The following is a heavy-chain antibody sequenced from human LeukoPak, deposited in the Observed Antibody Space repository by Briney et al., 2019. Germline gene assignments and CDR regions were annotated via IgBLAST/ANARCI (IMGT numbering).Heavy chain of an antibody. D-gene: IGHD2-15*01. CDR2: IKQDGVEQ. J-gene: IGHJ5*02. Sequence: GGSLRLSCAASGFTFSSYWMSWVRQAPGKGLEWVANIKQDGVEQYYVDSVEGRFTISRDNAKSSLFLQMKSLRAEDTAVYYCARISQRSFDPCGQGTLVTVSS. V-gene: IGHV3-7*05. CDR1: GFTFSSYW. CDR3: ARISQRSFDP.